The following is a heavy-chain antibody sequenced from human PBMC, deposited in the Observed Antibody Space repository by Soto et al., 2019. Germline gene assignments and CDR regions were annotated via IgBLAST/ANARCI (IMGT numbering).Heavy chain of an antibody. CDR3: TTGVTTDHKDYYYGMDV. CDR1: GFTFSNAW. Sequence: EVQLVESGGGLVKPGGSLRLSCAASGFTFSNAWMNWVRQAPGKGLEWVGRIKSKTDGGTTDYAAPVKGRFTISRDXSXNXXYLQMNSLKTEDTAVYYCTTGVTTDHKDYYYGMDVWGQGTTVTVSS. V-gene: IGHV3-15*07. D-gene: IGHD4-4*01. J-gene: IGHJ6*02. CDR2: IKSKTDGGTT.